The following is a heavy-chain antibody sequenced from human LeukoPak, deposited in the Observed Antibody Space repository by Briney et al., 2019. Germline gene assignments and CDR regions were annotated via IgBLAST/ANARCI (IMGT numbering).Heavy chain of an antibody. V-gene: IGHV1-2*02. J-gene: IGHJ3*02. D-gene: IGHD5-18*01. CDR2: VNPNSGGT. Sequence: ASVKVSCKASGYTFTGYYMHWVRQAPGQGLEWMGWVNPNSGGTNYAQKFQGRVTMTRDTSISTAYMELSRLRSDDTAVYYCARIQLWLQSSAFDIWGQGTMVTVSS. CDR3: ARIQLWLQSSAFDI. CDR1: GYTFTGYY.